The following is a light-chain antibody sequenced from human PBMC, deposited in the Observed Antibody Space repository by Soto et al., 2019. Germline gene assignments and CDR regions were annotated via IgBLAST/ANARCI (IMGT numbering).Light chain of an antibody. Sequence: QSALTQPASVSGSPGQSITISCTGTGSDIGFYTYVSWYQQRPGQGPKLMVYEVSNRPSGVSHRFSGSKSGNTASLTISGLQAEDEADYYCSSFTTATTVVFGGGTKLTFL. V-gene: IGLV2-14*01. CDR2: EVS. CDR3: SSFTTATTVV. CDR1: GSDIGFYTY. J-gene: IGLJ2*01.